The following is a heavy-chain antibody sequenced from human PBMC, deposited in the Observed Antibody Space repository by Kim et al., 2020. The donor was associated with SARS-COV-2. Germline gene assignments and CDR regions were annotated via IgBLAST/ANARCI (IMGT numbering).Heavy chain of an antibody. CDR3: ARDYPPKGYYGMDV. V-gene: IGHV1-69*01. Sequence: AQKCQGRVTITADESTSTAYMELSSLRAEDTAVYYCARDYPPKGYYGMDVWGQGTTVTVSS. J-gene: IGHJ6*02.